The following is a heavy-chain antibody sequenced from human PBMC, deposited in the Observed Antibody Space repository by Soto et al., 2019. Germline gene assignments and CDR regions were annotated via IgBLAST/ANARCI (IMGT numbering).Heavy chain of an antibody. J-gene: IGHJ4*02. CDR1: GFTFDDYA. CDR3: VRSKGGYSYGTPFDY. V-gene: IGHV3-9*01. D-gene: IGHD5-18*01. CDR2: ISWNSGNI. Sequence: EVQLEESGGALVQPGRSLRLSCAASGFTFDDYAMYWVRQVLGKGLEWVSSISWNSGNIGYADSVKGRFTTSRDNAENSLYLHMNSLSPEDTALYYCVRSKGGYSYGTPFDYWGQGTLVTVSS.